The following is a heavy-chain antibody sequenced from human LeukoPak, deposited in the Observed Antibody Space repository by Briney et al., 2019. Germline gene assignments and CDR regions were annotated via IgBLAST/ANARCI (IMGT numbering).Heavy chain of an antibody. J-gene: IGHJ4*02. CDR2: INHSGST. CDR3: ARPWRQTGLVLGGPSSSWYRY. CDR1: GGSFSGYY. D-gene: IGHD6-13*01. Sequence: TASETLSLTCAVYGGSFSGYYWSWIRQPPGKGLEWIGEINHSGSTNYNPSLKSRVTISVDTSKNQFSLKLSSVTAADTAVYYCARPWRQTGLVLGGPSSSWYRYWGQGTLVTVSS. V-gene: IGHV4-34*01.